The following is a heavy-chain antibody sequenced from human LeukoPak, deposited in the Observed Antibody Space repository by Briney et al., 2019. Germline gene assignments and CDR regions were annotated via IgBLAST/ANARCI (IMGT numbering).Heavy chain of an antibody. CDR2: INHSGST. V-gene: IGHV4-34*01. Sequence: SETLSLTCAVYGGSFSGYYWSWIRQPPGKGLEWIGEINHSGSTNYNPSLKSRVTISVDTSKNQFSLKLSSVTAADTAVYHCARGSLYYYDSSGYYDYWGQGTLVTVSS. D-gene: IGHD3-22*01. J-gene: IGHJ4*02. CDR1: GGSFSGYY. CDR3: ARGSLYYYDSSGYYDY.